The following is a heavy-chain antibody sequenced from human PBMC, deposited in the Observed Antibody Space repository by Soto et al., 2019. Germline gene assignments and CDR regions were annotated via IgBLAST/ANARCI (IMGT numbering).Heavy chain of an antibody. J-gene: IGHJ4*02. CDR3: AREAYYYGSGEETGWALKTAFGY. CDR1: GGSISSGDYY. D-gene: IGHD3-10*01. CDR2: IYYSGST. Sequence: SETLSLTCTVSGGSISSGDYYWSWIRQPPGKGLEWIGYIYYSGSTYYNPSLKSRVTISVDTSKNQFSLKLSSVTAADTAVYYCAREAYYYGSGEETGWALKTAFGYWGQGTLVTVSS. V-gene: IGHV4-30-4*01.